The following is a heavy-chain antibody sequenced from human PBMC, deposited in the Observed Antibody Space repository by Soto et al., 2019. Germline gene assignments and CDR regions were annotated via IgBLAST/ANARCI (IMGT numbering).Heavy chain of an antibody. CDR3: ARYCSSTSCYTGAENYYGMDV. D-gene: IGHD2-2*02. J-gene: IGHJ6*02. Sequence: EVQLVESGGALVQPGGSLTLSCAASGFTFSSYWMSWVRQAPGKGLEWVANIKQDGSGKYYAESVKGRFTISRDNAKNSLYLQMNSLRADDTAVYYCARYCSSTSCYTGAENYYGMDVWGQGTTVTVSS. V-gene: IGHV3-7*01. CDR2: IKQDGSGK. CDR1: GFTFSSYW.